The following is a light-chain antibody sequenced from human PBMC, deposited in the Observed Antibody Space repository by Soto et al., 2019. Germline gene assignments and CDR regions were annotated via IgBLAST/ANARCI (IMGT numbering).Light chain of an antibody. CDR2: AAS. CDR1: QGIRSA. CDR3: HQYGSSART. Sequence: AIQVTQSPSSLSASVGDRVTITCRTSQGIRSALGWYQQKPGKVPKLLIYAASSRATGIPDRFSGSGSGTDFTLTISRLEPEDFAVYYCHQYGSSARTFGQGTKVDI. V-gene: IGKV1-13*02. J-gene: IGKJ1*01.